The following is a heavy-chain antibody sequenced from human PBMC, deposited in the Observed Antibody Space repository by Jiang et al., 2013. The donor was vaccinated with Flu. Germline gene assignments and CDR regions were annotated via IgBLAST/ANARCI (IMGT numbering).Heavy chain of an antibody. CDR3: ARAPVGVGANTIDP. V-gene: IGHV4-59*08. Sequence: PGLVKPSETLSLTCTVSGGSISSYYWSWIRQPPGKGLEWIGYIYYSGSTNYNPSLKSRVTISVDTSKNQFSLKLSSVTAADTAVYYCARAPVGVGANTIDPWGQGTLVTVSS. CDR1: GGSISSYY. J-gene: IGHJ5*02. D-gene: IGHD1-26*01. CDR2: IYYSGST.